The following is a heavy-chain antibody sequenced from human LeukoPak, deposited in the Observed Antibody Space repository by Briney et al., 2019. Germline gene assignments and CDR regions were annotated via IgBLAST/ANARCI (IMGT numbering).Heavy chain of an antibody. Sequence: ASVKVSCKVSGYTLTELSMHWVRQAPGKGLEWMGGFDPEDGETIYAQKFQGRVTMTRDMSTSTVYMELSSLRSDDTAVYYCARAGGYCSSTSCYDDWFDPWGQGTLVTVSS. J-gene: IGHJ5*02. D-gene: IGHD2-2*01. CDR1: GYTLTELS. CDR3: ARAGGYCSSTSCYDDWFDP. CDR2: FDPEDGET. V-gene: IGHV1-24*01.